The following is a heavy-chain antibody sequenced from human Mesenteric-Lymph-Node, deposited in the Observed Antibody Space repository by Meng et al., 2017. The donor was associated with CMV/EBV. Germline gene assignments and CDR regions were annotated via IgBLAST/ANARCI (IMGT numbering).Heavy chain of an antibody. CDR2: IYYSGST. Sequence: GSLRLSCTVSGGSISSSSYYWGWIRQPPGKGLEWIGSIYYSGSTYYNPSLKSRVTISVDTSKNQFSLKLSSVTAADTAVYYCARGRAKLYCSSTSCYKNWFDPWGQGTLVTVSS. D-gene: IGHD2-2*02. CDR3: ARGRAKLYCSSTSCYKNWFDP. J-gene: IGHJ5*02. V-gene: IGHV4-39*07. CDR1: GGSISSSSYY.